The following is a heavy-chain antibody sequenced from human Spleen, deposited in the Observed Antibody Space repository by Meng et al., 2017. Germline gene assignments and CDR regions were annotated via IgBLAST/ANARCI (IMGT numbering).Heavy chain of an antibody. D-gene: IGHD5-18*01. CDR3: ARDSWYSYGYYYGLDV. V-gene: IGHV3-33*01. J-gene: IGHJ6*02. CDR1: GFTFSRYG. Sequence: GESLKTSCAASGFTFSRYGMHWVRQPPGKGLEWVAIIWYDGSNKYYADSVKGRFSISRDNSESTLYLQMNSLRAEDTAVYYCARDSWYSYGYYYGLDVWGQGTTVTVSS. CDR2: IWYDGSNK.